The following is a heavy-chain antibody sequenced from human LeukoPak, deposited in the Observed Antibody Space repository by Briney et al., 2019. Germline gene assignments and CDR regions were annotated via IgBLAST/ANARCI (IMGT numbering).Heavy chain of an antibody. CDR1: GGSFSGYY. V-gene: IGHV4-34*01. CDR3: ARGPPLEYSSSSRYFDL. CDR2: INHSGST. J-gene: IGHJ2*01. D-gene: IGHD6-6*01. Sequence: PSETLSLTCAVYGGSFSGYYWSWIRQPPGKGLEWIGEINHSGSTNYNPSLKSRVTISVDTSKNQFSLKLSSVTAADTAVYYCARGPPLEYSSSSRYFDLWGRGTLVTVSS.